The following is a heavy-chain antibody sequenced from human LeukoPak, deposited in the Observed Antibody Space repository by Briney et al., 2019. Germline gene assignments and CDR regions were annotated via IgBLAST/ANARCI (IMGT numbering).Heavy chain of an antibody. J-gene: IGHJ5*02. Sequence: SETLSLTYSVFGYSISSGYYWGWIRQPPGKGLEWIGSIYHSGTTYYNPSLKSRVTISVDTSKNQFSLKLSSVTAADTAVYYCARDSRYSSSWTNWFDPWGQGTLVTVSS. CDR1: GYSISSGYY. D-gene: IGHD6-13*01. V-gene: IGHV4-38-2*02. CDR2: IYHSGTT. CDR3: ARDSRYSSSWTNWFDP.